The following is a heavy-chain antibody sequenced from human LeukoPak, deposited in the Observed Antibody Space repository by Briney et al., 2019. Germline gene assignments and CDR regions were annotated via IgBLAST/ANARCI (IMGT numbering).Heavy chain of an antibody. CDR3: TRFTYGGPFDY. V-gene: IGHV4-59*07. Sequence: ADTLSHTCTVCCGSISSELWSWIRQPPGMGLEGVGWICYSASTKYNPSLQSRVTMSRDKSKYQFTLTLTSVTDADTAIYYCTRFTYGGPFDYWGQGILVTVSS. D-gene: IGHD4/OR15-4a*01. CDR1: CGSISSEL. CDR2: ICYSAST. J-gene: IGHJ4*02.